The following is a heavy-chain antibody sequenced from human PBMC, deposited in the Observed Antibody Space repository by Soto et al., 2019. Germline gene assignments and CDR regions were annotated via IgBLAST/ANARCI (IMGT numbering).Heavy chain of an antibody. CDR2: IIPPFGAQ. Sequence: QMQLVQSGPEVKKPGSSVTVSCKASGGALSGYAITWVRQAPGQGLEWMGLIIPPFGAQTYAEKFQGRITITADKSTATVYLDLSILRSDDTGVYYCARVPSDGAGWYGDYWGQGTLLTVSS. D-gene: IGHD6-19*01. J-gene: IGHJ4*02. CDR1: GGALSGYA. V-gene: IGHV1-69*06. CDR3: ARVPSDGAGWYGDY.